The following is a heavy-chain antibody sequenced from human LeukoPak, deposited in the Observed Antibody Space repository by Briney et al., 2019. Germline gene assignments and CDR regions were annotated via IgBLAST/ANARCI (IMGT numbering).Heavy chain of an antibody. V-gene: IGHV3-23*01. Sequence: PGGSLRLSCAASGFTFSNYAMSWVRHAPGKGLEWVSGISGSSDSTYYADSVKGRFTISRDKSKNTLYLQMNSLRAEDTAVYYCAKDQSCSGGSCYFDYWGQGNLVTVSS. J-gene: IGHJ4*02. CDR3: AKDQSCSGGSCYFDY. CDR2: ISGSSDST. CDR1: GFTFSNYA. D-gene: IGHD2-15*01.